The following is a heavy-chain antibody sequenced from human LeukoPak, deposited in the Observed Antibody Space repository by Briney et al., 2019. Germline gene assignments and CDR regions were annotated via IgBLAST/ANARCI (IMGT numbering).Heavy chain of an antibody. CDR1: GYSISSGYY. D-gene: IGHD6-13*01. Sequence: SETLSLTCTVSGYSISSGYYWVWIRQPPGKGLEWIGSIHHSGSTYYNPSLKSRVTISVDTSKNQFSLKLSSVTAADTAVYYCARELSRDHSSWHDEANWGQGTLVTVSS. V-gene: IGHV4-38-2*02. J-gene: IGHJ4*02. CDR3: ARELSRDHSSWHDEAN. CDR2: IHHSGST.